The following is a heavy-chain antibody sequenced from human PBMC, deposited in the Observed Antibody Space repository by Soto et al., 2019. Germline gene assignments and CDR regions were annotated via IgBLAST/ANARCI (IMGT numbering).Heavy chain of an antibody. CDR1: VDSVSCNSAA. CDR2: TYYRSKWYN. D-gene: IGHD3-16*02. CDR3: ARDPITFGGVIVPYFDY. Sequence: PSQTLSLTFAISVDSVSCNSAAWNWIRQSPSRGLEWLGRTYYRSKWYNDYAVSVKSRITINPDTSKNQFSLQLNSVTPEDTAVYYCARDPITFGGVIVPYFDYWGQGTLVTVSS. J-gene: IGHJ4*02. V-gene: IGHV6-1*01.